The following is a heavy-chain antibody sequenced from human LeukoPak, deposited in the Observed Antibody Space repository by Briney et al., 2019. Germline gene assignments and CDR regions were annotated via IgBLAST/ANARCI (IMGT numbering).Heavy chain of an antibody. J-gene: IGHJ1*01. D-gene: IGHD2-21*01. V-gene: IGHV4-59*11. CDR2: IFHSGDT. Sequence: PETLSLTCSVSGASITSQYWSWIRQPPGKGLEWIAYIFHSGDTNYNPPLKSRVAISVDTARNQVSLKLTSVNAADTAVYYCASGHIVAVSWGQGTLVTVSS. CDR1: GASITSQY. CDR3: ASGHIVAVS.